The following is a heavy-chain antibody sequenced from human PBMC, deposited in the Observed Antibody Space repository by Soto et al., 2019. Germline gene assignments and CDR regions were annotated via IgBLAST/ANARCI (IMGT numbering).Heavy chain of an antibody. CDR3: TTVHYYDSGSHWTYFDY. Sequence: PGGSLRLSCAASGFTFSKAWMTWVRQAPGKGLEWIGRIKSKTDGGTADYAAPVKGRFTISRDDSKNTLYLQMDSLKTEDTAVYYCTTVHYYDSGSHWTYFDYWGQGTLVTVSS. CDR2: IKSKTDGGTA. CDR1: GFTFSKAW. J-gene: IGHJ4*02. V-gene: IGHV3-15*01. D-gene: IGHD3-10*01.